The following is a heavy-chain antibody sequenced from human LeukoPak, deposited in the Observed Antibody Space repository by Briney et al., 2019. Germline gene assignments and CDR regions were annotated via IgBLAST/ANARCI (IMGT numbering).Heavy chain of an antibody. Sequence: GGSLRLSCAASGFTFSSYAMSWVRQAPGKGLEWVSGINGNGASTYYADSVEGRFTISRYNAKKTHLLVMYIRRADDTAVYYCAKGPTVDRYYAMDVWGKGTAVRVSS. V-gene: IGHV3-23*01. D-gene: IGHD3-16*02. CDR1: GFTFSSYA. CDR2: INGNGAST. CDR3: AKGPTVDRYYAMDV. J-gene: IGHJ6*04.